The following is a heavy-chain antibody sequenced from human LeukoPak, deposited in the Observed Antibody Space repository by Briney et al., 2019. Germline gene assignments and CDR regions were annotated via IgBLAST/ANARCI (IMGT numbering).Heavy chain of an antibody. Sequence: GGSLRLSCAAPGFTFSTYSLNWVRQAPGKGLEWVSSISSSSSFMYYADSVKGRFTISRDNAKNALYLQMNSLRAEDTAVYYRVRVDHSLGKTYFDYWGQGTLVTVSS. CDR3: VRVDHSLGKTYFDY. J-gene: IGHJ4*02. V-gene: IGHV3-21*01. CDR2: ISSSSSFM. D-gene: IGHD2-21*01. CDR1: GFTFSTYS.